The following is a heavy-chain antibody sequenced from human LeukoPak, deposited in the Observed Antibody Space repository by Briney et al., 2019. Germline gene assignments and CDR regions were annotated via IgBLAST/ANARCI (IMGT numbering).Heavy chain of an antibody. Sequence: VASVKVSCKASGGTFSSYAISWVRQAPGQGLEWMGGIIPIFGTANYAQKFQGRVTITADESTSTAYMELSSLRPEDTAVYYCASIRSSNSEDYYYYYGMDAWGQGTTVTVSS. CDR1: GGTFSSYA. D-gene: IGHD2-2*01. V-gene: IGHV1-69*13. CDR3: ASIRSSNSEDYYYYYGMDA. J-gene: IGHJ6*02. CDR2: IIPIFGTA.